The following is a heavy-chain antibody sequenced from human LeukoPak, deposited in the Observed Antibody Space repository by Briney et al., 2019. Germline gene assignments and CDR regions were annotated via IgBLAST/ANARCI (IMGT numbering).Heavy chain of an antibody. Sequence: ASVKVSCKASGYTFTSYYMHWVRQAPGQGLEWMGWINPNSGGTNYAQKFQGRVTMTRDTSISTAYMELSRLRSDDTAVYYCARASLYSSGWYWFDPWGQGTLVTVSS. J-gene: IGHJ5*02. V-gene: IGHV1-2*02. CDR1: GYTFTSYY. CDR3: ARASLYSSGWYWFDP. D-gene: IGHD6-19*01. CDR2: INPNSGGT.